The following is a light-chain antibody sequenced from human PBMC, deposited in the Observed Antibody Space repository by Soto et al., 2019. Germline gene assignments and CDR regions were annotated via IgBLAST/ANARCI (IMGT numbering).Light chain of an antibody. CDR1: QSVSHA. V-gene: IGKV3-11*01. J-gene: IGKJ5*01. Sequence: EVVLTQSPATLSXSXXXXSXXXFTPIQSVSHALAWYQQKPGQAPRLLIHDASSRATGIPARFSGSGSETDFTLTISSLEPEDFAVYYCQQRGSWPPSITFGQGTRLEIK. CDR2: DAS. CDR3: QQRGSWPPSIT.